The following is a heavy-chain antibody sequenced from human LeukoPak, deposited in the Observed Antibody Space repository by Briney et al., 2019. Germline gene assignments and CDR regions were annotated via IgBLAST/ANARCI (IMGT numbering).Heavy chain of an antibody. CDR3: ARDHSDRGEDY. CDR1: GGSISSSSYY. D-gene: IGHD6-13*01. J-gene: IGHJ4*02. V-gene: IGHV4-39*07. CDR2: IYYSGST. Sequence: PSETLSLTCTVSGGSISSSSYYWGWIRQPPGKGLEWIGSIYYSGSTYYNPSLKSRVTISVDTSKNQFSLKLSSVTAADTAVYYCARDHSDRGEDYWGKGTLVTVSS.